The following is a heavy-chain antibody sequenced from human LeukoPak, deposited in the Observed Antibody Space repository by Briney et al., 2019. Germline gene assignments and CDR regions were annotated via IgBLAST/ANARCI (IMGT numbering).Heavy chain of an antibody. CDR3: AKDSMATIPEDYFDY. CDR1: GFTFSSYA. J-gene: IGHJ4*02. CDR2: ISGSGGST. Sequence: GGSLRLSCAASGFTFSSYAMSWVRQAPGKGLEWVSAISGSGGSTYYADSVKGRFTITRDNSKNTLYLQMNSLRAEDTAVYYCAKDSMATIPEDYFDYWGQGTLVTVSS. V-gene: IGHV3-23*01. D-gene: IGHD5-24*01.